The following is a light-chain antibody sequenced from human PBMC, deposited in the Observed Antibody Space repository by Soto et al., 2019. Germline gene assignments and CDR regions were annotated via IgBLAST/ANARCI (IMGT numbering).Light chain of an antibody. CDR2: ETN. CDR3: ATWDRSLSVGV. CDR1: NSIFGSNS. J-gene: IGLJ1*01. V-gene: IGLV1-51*02. Sequence: QSLLTPPAPKSSTPGQEVTNSRSGNNSIFGSNSVSWYQQLPGTAPKLLVYETNRRPSGIPDRFSGSKSGTSATLGITGLQTGDEADYYCATWDRSLSVGVFGTGTKVTVL.